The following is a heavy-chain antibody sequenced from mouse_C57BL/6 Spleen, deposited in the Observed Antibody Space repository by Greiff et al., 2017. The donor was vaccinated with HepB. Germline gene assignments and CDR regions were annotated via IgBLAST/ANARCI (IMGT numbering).Heavy chain of an antibody. CDR3: APYYVAMDY. CDR1: GYSITSGYY. J-gene: IGHJ4*01. CDR2: ISYDGSN. Sequence: EVQLQESGPGLVKPSQSLSLTCSVTGYSITSGYYWNWIRQFPGNKLEWMGYISYDGSNNYNPSLKNRITITRDTSKNQFFLKLNSVATEDTATYYSAPYYVAMDYWGQGTSVTVSS. V-gene: IGHV3-6*01. D-gene: IGHD1-1*02.